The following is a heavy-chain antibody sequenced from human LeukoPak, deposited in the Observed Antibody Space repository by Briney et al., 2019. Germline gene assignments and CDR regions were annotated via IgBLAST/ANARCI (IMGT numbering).Heavy chain of an antibody. D-gene: IGHD5-18*01. Sequence: SETLSLTCTVSGGSISSYYWSWIRQPPGKGLEWIGYIYYSGSTNYNPSLKSRVTISVDTSKNQFSLKLGSVTAADTAVYYCARRSSYGYHFDYWGQGTLVTVSS. CDR2: IYYSGST. CDR3: ARRSSYGYHFDY. V-gene: IGHV4-59*08. J-gene: IGHJ4*02. CDR1: GGSISSYY.